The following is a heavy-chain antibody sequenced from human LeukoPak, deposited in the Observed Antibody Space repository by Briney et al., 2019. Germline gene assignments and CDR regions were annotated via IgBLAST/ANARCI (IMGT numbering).Heavy chain of an antibody. J-gene: IGHJ4*02. Sequence: GGSLRLSCAASGFTFSSYGMHWVRQAPGKGLEWVAVIWYDGSNKYYADSVKGRFTISRDNSKNTLYLQMNSLRAEDTAVYYCARDIPDNEMLYYFDYWGQGTLVTVSS. CDR2: IWYDGSNK. CDR3: ARDIPDNEMLYYFDY. V-gene: IGHV3-33*01. D-gene: IGHD1-1*01. CDR1: GFTFSSYG.